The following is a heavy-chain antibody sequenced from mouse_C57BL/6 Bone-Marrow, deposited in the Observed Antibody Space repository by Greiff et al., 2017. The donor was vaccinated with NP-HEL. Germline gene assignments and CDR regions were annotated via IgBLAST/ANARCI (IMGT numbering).Heavy chain of an antibody. V-gene: IGHV1-82*01. Sequence: QVQLKESGPELVKPGASVKISCKASGYAFSSSWMNWVKQRPGKGLEWIGRIYPGDGDTNYNGQLKGKATLTADKYSSTAYMQISSLTSDDSAVYFCARIELSIPFAYWGQGTLVTVSA. CDR3: ARIELSIPFAY. J-gene: IGHJ3*01. CDR1: GYAFSSSW. CDR2: IYPGDGDT. D-gene: IGHD1-3*01.